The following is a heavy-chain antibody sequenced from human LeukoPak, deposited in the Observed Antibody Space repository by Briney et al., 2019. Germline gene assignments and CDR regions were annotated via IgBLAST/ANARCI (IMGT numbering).Heavy chain of an antibody. CDR1: GYRFTSYW. Sequence: GESLKISCKGSGYRFTSYWIGWVRQMPGKGLEWMGIIYPGDSDTRYSPSFQGQVTISADKSISTAYLQCCSLKASDTAMYYCYNFWSGIGRGYFHYWGQGTLVTVSS. J-gene: IGHJ4*02. V-gene: IGHV5-51*01. CDR2: IYPGDSDT. CDR3: YNFWSGIGRGYFHY. D-gene: IGHD3-3*01.